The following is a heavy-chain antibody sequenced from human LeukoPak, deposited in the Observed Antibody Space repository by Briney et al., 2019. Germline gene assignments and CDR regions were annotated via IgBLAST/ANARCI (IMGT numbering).Heavy chain of an antibody. CDR1: GGTFSSYA. J-gene: IGHJ5*02. V-gene: IGHV1-69*04. D-gene: IGHD2-2*01. CDR2: IIPILGIA. Sequence: GASVNVSYKASGGTFSSYAISWVRQAPGQGLEWMGRIIPILGIANYAQNFQGRVTITANKSTSTAYMELSSLRSEDTAVYYCARDRCSSTSCYVRNWFDPWGQGTLVTVSS. CDR3: ARDRCSSTSCYVRNWFDP.